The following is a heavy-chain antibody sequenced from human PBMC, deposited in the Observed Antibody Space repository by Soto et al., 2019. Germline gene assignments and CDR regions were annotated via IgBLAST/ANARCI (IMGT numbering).Heavy chain of an antibody. CDR3: ARSAGSSSWYLNY. CDR2: IWYDGSNK. Sequence: QVQLVESGGGVVQPGRSLRLSCAASGFTFSSYGMHWVRQAPGKGLEWVAVIWYDGSNKYYADSVKGRFTISRDNSKNTLYLQMNSLRAEDTAVYYCARSAGSSSWYLNYWGQGTPVTVSS. V-gene: IGHV3-33*01. D-gene: IGHD6-13*01. CDR1: GFTFSSYG. J-gene: IGHJ4*02.